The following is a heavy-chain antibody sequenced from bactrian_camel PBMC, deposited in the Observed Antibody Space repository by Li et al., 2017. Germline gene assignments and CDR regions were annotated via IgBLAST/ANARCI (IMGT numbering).Heavy chain of an antibody. CDR3: ASDTAWGPYGGPCTLEH. Sequence: VQLVESGGGSVQSGGSLRLSCAASGYTYSSYCMGWFRQAPGKEREAVATIGRGDDRSYADTVQGRFTISQDNAKNTLYLQMNSLKPEDTASYYCASDTAWGPYGGPCTLEHLGQGTQVTVS. V-gene: IGHV3S53*01. J-gene: IGHJ4*01. CDR1: GYTYSSYC. CDR2: IGRGDDR. D-gene: IGHD1*01.